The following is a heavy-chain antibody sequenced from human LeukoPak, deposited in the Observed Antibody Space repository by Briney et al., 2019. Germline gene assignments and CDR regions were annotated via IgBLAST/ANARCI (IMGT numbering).Heavy chain of an antibody. CDR3: AKGGSYYTSSWFDP. Sequence: GGSLRLSCAASGFTFSSYAMSWVRQAPGKGLEWVSAISGSGGSTNYADSVKGRFTISRDNSKNTLYLQMNSLRAEDTAVYYCAKGGSYYTSSWFDPWGQGTLVTVAS. CDR1: GFTFSSYA. J-gene: IGHJ5*02. CDR2: ISGSGGST. D-gene: IGHD3-10*01. V-gene: IGHV3-23*01.